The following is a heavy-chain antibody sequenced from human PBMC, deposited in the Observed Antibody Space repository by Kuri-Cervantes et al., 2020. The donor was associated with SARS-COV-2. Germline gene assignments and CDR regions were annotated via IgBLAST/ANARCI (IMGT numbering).Heavy chain of an antibody. CDR2: IIPVSDTT. CDR3: AHITGTNGFGMDV. D-gene: IGHD1-20*01. CDR1: GGTFSSHA. V-gene: IGHV1-69*06. J-gene: IGHJ6*02. Sequence: SVKVSCKASGGTFSSHAITWVRHAPGQGLEWMGVIIPVSDTTNYAQTLQGRLTISADKSTTTSYMELSSLTSIDTAVYYCAHITGTNGFGMDVWGQGTTVTVSS.